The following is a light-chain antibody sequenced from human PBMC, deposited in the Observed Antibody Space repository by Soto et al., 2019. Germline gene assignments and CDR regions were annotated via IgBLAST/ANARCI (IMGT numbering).Light chain of an antibody. Sequence: DVQMTQAPSSLSASVGDRVTITCRASQGISNYLAWYQQKPGKVPKLLIYAPSILQSGVPSRFSGSGSGTDFTLTISSLQPEDVETYYCQKYNSAPRTFGGGTKVEIK. CDR2: APS. CDR3: QKYNSAPRT. V-gene: IGKV1-27*01. CDR1: QGISNY. J-gene: IGKJ4*01.